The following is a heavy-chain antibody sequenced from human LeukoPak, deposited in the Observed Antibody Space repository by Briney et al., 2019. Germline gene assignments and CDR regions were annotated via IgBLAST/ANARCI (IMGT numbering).Heavy chain of an antibody. Sequence: PGGSLRLSCAASGFSFSNYVVTWVRQAPGKGLEWVSAISCSGGSTYYADSVKGRFTISRDNSKNTLYLQMNSLRAEDTAVYYCAKAYYGAHMDVWGKGTTVTVSS. J-gene: IGHJ6*03. CDR1: GFSFSNYV. D-gene: IGHD4-17*01. V-gene: IGHV3-23*01. CDR2: ISCSGGST. CDR3: AKAYYGAHMDV.